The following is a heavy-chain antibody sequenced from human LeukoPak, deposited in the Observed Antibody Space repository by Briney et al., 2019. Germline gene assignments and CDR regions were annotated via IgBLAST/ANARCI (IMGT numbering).Heavy chain of an antibody. V-gene: IGHV3-23*01. CDR3: AKDKAYYYGSGSPD. CDR2: ISGSGGST. Sequence: GGSLRLSCAASGFTFSSYAMSWVRHAPGKGLEWVSAISGSGGSTYYADSVKGRFTISRDNSKNTVYLQMNSLRAEDTAVYYCAKDKAYYYGSGSPDWGQGTLVTVSS. J-gene: IGHJ4*02. CDR1: GFTFSSYA. D-gene: IGHD3-10*01.